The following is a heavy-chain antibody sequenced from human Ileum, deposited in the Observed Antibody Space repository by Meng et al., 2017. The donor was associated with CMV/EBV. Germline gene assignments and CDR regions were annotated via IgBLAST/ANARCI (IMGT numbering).Heavy chain of an antibody. D-gene: IGHD3-16*01. CDR2: INQSGST. CDR3: ADPPAGL. CDR1: GESFSGYY. Sequence: QVQLHQWGAGLLKPSETLSLTCAVYGESFSGYYWDWIRQSPGKGLEWIGQINQSGSTNYNPSLKSRVTISVDTSKNQFSLKLSSVTAADAAVYFCADPPAGLWGQGVLVTVSS. J-gene: IGHJ4*02. V-gene: IGHV4-34*01.